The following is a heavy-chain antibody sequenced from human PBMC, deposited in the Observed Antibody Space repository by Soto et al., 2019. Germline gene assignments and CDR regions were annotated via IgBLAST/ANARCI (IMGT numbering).Heavy chain of an antibody. CDR2: LIPIFGTA. D-gene: IGHD3-22*01. CDR3: ASRYYYDSSGYYKY. CDR1: GGTFSSYA. Sequence: SVKVSCKASGGTFSSYAISWVRQAPGQGLEWMGGLIPIFGTANYAQKFQGRVTITADESTSTAYMELSSLRSEDTAVYYCASRYYYDSSGYYKYWGQGTLVTVSS. J-gene: IGHJ4*02. V-gene: IGHV1-69*13.